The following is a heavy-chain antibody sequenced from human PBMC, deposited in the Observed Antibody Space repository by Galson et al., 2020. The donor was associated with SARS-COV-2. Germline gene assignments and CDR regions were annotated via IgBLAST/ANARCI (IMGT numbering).Heavy chain of an antibody. J-gene: IGHJ4*02. D-gene: IGHD3-22*01. CDR1: AFTFSDYV. CDR2: IPANGGRA. CDR3: AKVRDHFPTSGYIPWFYDY. Sequence: GGSLRLSCAASAFTFSDYVMNWVRQAPGKGLEWVSSIPANGGRADYADSVKGRFTISRDNFKSTVFLQMTSLRADDTAVYYCAKVRDHFPTSGYIPWFYDYWGQGTLVTVSS. V-gene: IGHV3-23*01.